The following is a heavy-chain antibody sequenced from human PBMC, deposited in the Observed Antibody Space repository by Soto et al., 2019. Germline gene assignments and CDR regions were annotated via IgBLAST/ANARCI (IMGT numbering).Heavy chain of an antibody. CDR2: IVVGSGNT. D-gene: IGHD6-19*01. J-gene: IGHJ4*02. CDR1: GFTFTSSA. Sequence: SVKVSCKASGFTFTSSAMQWVRQARGQRLEWIGWIVVGSGNTNYAQKFQERVTITRDMSTSTAYMELSSLRSEDTVVYYCAADLSSGWDYYFDYWGQGTLVTVSS. V-gene: IGHV1-58*02. CDR3: AADLSSGWDYYFDY.